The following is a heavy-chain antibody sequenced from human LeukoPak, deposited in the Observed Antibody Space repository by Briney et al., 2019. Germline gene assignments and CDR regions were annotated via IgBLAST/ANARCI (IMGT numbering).Heavy chain of an antibody. CDR3: AREFSGRYPPSYFDY. CDR2: ISADNGNT. J-gene: IGHJ4*02. Sequence: ASVKVSCKASGYTLTSYGISWVRQAPGQGLEWMRWISADNGNTNYAQKLQGRVTVTTDTSTSTAYMELRSLRSDDTAVYYCAREFSGRYPPSYFDYWGQGTLVTVSS. D-gene: IGHD1-26*01. V-gene: IGHV1-18*01. CDR1: GYTLTSYG.